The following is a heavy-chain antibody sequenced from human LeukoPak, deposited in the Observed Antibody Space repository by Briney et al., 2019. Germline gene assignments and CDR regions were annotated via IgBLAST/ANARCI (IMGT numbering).Heavy chain of an antibody. CDR1: GGTFSSYA. CDR2: IIPIFGTA. V-gene: IGHV1-69*13. CDR3: GRAPNYDFRFGNLHYFDY. Sequence: SVNVSCKASGGTFSSYAISWVRQAPGQGLEWMGGIIPIFGTANYAQKFQGRVTITADESTSTAYMELSSLRSEDTAVYYCGRAPNYDFRFGNLHYFDYWGQGTLVTVSS. D-gene: IGHD3-3*01. J-gene: IGHJ4*02.